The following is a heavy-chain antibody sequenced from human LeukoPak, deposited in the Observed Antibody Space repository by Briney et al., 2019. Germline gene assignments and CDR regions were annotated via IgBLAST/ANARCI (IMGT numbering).Heavy chain of an antibody. CDR2: ISGDGGST. V-gene: IGHV3-43*02. CDR1: GFTFDDYA. Sequence: GGSLRLSCAASGFTFDDYAMHWVRQAPGKGLEWVSLISGDGGSTYYADSVKGRFTISRDNSKNSLYLQMNSLRTEDTALYYCVKVGCTSTSRDVYYYYYYGMDVWGQGTTVTVSS. D-gene: IGHD2-2*01. CDR3: VKVGCTSTSRDVYYYYYYGMDV. J-gene: IGHJ6*02.